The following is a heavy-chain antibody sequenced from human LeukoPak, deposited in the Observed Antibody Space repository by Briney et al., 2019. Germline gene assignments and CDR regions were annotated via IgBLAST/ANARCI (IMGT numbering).Heavy chain of an antibody. CDR3: ARELGYCSSTSCYSWFDP. CDR1: GYTFTSYD. CDR2: MNPNSGNT. D-gene: IGHD2-2*02. Sequence: ASVKVSCKASGYTFTSYDINWVRQATGQGLEWMGWMNPNSGNTGYAQKFQGRVTMTRNTSISTAYMELSSLRSEDTAVYYCARELGYCSSTSCYSWFDPWGQGTLVTVSS. V-gene: IGHV1-8*01. J-gene: IGHJ5*02.